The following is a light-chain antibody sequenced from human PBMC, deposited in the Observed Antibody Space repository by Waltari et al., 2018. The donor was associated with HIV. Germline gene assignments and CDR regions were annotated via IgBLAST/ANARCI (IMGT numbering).Light chain of an antibody. CDR3: CSYGGSTTHV. CDR2: EVS. Sequence: QSALTQPASVSGSPGQSITLSCTGTRSNGGSHNLVSWYQKNPGKAPKLMIDEVSKRPSGVANRFSGSKSGNTASLTISGLQAEDEADYYCCSYGGSTTHVFGTGTKVTVL. V-gene: IGLV2-23*02. CDR1: RSNGGSHNL. J-gene: IGLJ1*01.